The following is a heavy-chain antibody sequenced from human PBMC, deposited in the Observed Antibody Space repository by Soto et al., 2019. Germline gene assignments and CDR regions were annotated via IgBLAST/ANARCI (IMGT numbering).Heavy chain of an antibody. CDR3: ARSNARYSSRWYFAFDI. Sequence: ASVKVSCKASGYTFTGYYMHWVRQAPGQGLEWMGWINPNSGGTKYAQKFQGWVTMTRDTSISTAYMELSRLRSDDTAVYYCARSNARYSSRWYFAFDIWGQGTMVTVS. CDR1: GYTFTGYY. CDR2: INPNSGGT. D-gene: IGHD6-13*01. V-gene: IGHV1-2*04. J-gene: IGHJ3*02.